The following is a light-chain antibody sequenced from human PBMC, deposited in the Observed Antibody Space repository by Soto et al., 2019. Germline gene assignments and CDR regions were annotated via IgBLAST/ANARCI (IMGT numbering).Light chain of an antibody. Sequence: QSALTQPASVSGSPGQSITISCTGTSSDVGGYNYVSWYQQHPGKAPKLMIYEVSNRPSGVSNRFSGSKSGNTASLTISGLQAEDEADYYCSSYTSSSTPPWVFGGGPKLTVL. CDR3: SSYTSSSTPPWV. V-gene: IGLV2-14*01. J-gene: IGLJ3*02. CDR2: EVS. CDR1: SSDVGGYNY.